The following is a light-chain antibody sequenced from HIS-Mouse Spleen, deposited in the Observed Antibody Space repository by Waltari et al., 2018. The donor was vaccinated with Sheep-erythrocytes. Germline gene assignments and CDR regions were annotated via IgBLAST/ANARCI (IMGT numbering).Light chain of an antibody. J-gene: IGLJ3*02. V-gene: IGLV2-23*01. Sequence: QSALTQPASVSGSPGQSITISCTGTSSDGGCYNLVPWYQQHPGKAPKPMIYEGSKRPSGVSNRFSGSKSGNTASLTISGLQAEDEADYYCCSYAGSSTPWVFGGGTKLTVL. CDR2: EGS. CDR1: SSDGGCYNL. CDR3: CSYAGSSTPWV.